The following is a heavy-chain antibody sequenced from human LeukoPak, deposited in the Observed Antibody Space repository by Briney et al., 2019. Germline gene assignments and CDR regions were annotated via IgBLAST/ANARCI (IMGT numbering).Heavy chain of an antibody. CDR2: IIPIFGTA. CDR3: AGGYSYGLYYFDY. Sequence: GASVKVSCKASGGTFSSYAISWVRQAPGQGLEWTGGIIPIFGTANYAQKFQGRVTITADESTSTAYMELSSLRSEDTAVYYCAGGYSYGLYYFDYWGQGTLVTVSS. D-gene: IGHD5-18*01. J-gene: IGHJ4*02. V-gene: IGHV1-69*01. CDR1: GGTFSSYA.